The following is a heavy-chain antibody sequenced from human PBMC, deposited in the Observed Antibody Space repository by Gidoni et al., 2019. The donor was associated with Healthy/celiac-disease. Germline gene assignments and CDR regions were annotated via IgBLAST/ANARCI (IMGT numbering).Heavy chain of an antibody. CDR2: IYYSGST. D-gene: IGHD2-15*01. CDR3: ARDSTLGGHREFDY. V-gene: IGHV4-31*03. CDR1: GGSISSGGYY. Sequence: QVQLQESGPGLVKPSQPLSLTCPVSGGSISSGGYYWSWIRPHPGKGLVWIGYIYYSGSTYYNPSLKSRVTISVDTSKNQFSLKLSSVTAADTAVYYCARDSTLGGHREFDYWGQGTLVTVSS. J-gene: IGHJ4*02.